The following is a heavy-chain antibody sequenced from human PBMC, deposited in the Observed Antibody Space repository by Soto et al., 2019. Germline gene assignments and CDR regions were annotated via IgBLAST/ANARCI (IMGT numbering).Heavy chain of an antibody. D-gene: IGHD3-10*01. J-gene: IGHJ6*02. CDR1: GGSVSSGSYY. CDR2: IYYSGST. V-gene: IGHV4-61*01. CDR3: ARDADLPGYYYYGMDV. Sequence: KPSETLSLTCTVSGGSVSSGSYYWSWIRQPPGKGLEWIGYIYYSGSTNYNPSLKSRVTISVDTSKNQFSLKLSSVTAADTAVYYCARDADLPGYYYYGMDVWGQGTTVTVSS.